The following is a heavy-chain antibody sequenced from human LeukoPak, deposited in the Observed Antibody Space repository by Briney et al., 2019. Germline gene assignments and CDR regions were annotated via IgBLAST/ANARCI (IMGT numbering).Heavy chain of an antibody. V-gene: IGHV4-34*01. CDR3: ARGDVRYYGSGSYGY. CDR2: INHSGST. CDR1: GGSFSGYY. J-gene: IGHJ4*02. D-gene: IGHD3-10*01. Sequence: SETLSLTCAVYGGSFSGYYWSWIRQPPGKGLEWIGEINHSGSTNYNPSLKSRVTISVDTSKNQFSLKLSSVTAADTAVYYCARGDVRYYGSGSYGYWGQGTLVTVSS.